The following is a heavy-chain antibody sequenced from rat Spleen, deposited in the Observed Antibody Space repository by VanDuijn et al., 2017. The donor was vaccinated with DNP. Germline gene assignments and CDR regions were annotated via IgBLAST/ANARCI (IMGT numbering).Heavy chain of an antibody. D-gene: IGHD3-1*01. Sequence: EVQLVESGGGLVQPGRSLKLSCAASGFTFNDYNMAWVRQAPKKGLEWVAAISPSGSRTYYPDSVKGRFTISRDDAKSGLYLQMNSLKSEDTATYYCARGSTSIYWYFDFWGPGTMVAVSS. CDR1: GFTFNDYN. V-gene: IGHV5-7*01. CDR3: ARGSTSIYWYFDF. CDR2: ISPSGSRT. J-gene: IGHJ1*01.